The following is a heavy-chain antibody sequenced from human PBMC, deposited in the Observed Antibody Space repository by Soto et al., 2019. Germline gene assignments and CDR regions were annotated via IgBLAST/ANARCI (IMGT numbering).Heavy chain of an antibody. J-gene: IGHJ4*02. CDR3: AKGGDDSGGQLRTSDF. CDR2: ISGTTGKS. V-gene: IGHV3-23*01. Sequence: VQLLESGGDLVQPGGSLRLSCEASGFTFSTYSMGWVRQAPGKGLEWVSTISGTTGKSYFADSVMGRFIICRDNSRNALYLQMSSLRAEDAAVYYCAKGGDDSGGQLRTSDFWGQGTLVTVSS. D-gene: IGHD3-22*01. CDR1: GFTFSTYS.